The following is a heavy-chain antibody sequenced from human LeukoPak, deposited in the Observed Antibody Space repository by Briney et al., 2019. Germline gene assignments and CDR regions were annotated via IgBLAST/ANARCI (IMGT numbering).Heavy chain of an antibody. CDR3: ARGGFTYGPATLGALDI. Sequence: QPGGSLRLSCAASGFTFTDYWMHWVRQAPGKGLVWVSRISADGRMTDYEDSVKGRFTVSRDNAKNTLYLQMNRVRAEDTAAYYCARGGFTYGPATLGALDIWGQGTMVPVSS. CDR1: GFTFTDYW. J-gene: IGHJ3*02. CDR2: ISADGRMT. V-gene: IGHV3-74*01. D-gene: IGHD5-18*01.